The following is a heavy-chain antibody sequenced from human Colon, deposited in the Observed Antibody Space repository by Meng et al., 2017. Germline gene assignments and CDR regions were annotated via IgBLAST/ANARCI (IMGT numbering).Heavy chain of an antibody. CDR1: GYSIGSGYY. Sequence: SETLSLTCTITGYSIGSGYYWGWIRQAPGKGLEWIASIHHDGTTYYNPSLKSRVTISMDMSKNQFSLKLTSVTAADTAIYYCVRDRGDGGTTDFWGRGTQVTVYS. D-gene: IGHD1-7*01. CDR2: IHHDGTT. CDR3: VRDRGDGGTTDF. V-gene: IGHV4-38-2*02. J-gene: IGHJ4*02.